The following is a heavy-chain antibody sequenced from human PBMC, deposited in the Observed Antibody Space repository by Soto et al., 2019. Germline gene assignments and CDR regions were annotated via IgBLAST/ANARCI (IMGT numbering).Heavy chain of an antibody. J-gene: IGHJ6*02. D-gene: IGHD2-15*01. Sequence: ESGGGLVKPGGSLRLSCAASGFTFSNAWMSWVRQAPGKGLEWVGRIKSKTDGGTTDYAAPVKGRFTISRDDSKNTLYLQMNSLKTEDTAVYYCTTDTHPQDIVVVVAASEYYGMDVWGQGTTVTVSS. CDR2: IKSKTDGGTT. V-gene: IGHV3-15*01. CDR3: TTDTHPQDIVVVVAASEYYGMDV. CDR1: GFTFSNAW.